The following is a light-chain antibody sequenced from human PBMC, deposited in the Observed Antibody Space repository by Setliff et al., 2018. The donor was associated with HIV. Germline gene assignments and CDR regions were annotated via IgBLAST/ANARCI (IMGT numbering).Light chain of an antibody. CDR2: EGN. Sequence: QSVLTQPASVSGSPGQSITISCTGTSSDVGSYNLVSWYQVHPGKAPKFIIYEGNKRPSGVSNRFSGFKSGNTASLTISGLQAEDEADYYCCSYAGTSLPYVFGTGTXVTVL. CDR1: SSDVGSYNL. V-gene: IGLV2-23*01. J-gene: IGLJ1*01. CDR3: CSYAGTSLPYV.